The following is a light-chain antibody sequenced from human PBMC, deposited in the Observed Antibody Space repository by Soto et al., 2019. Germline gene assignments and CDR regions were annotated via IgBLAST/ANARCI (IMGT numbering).Light chain of an antibody. V-gene: IGKV1-5*01. Sequence: DIQMTQSPSTLSASVGDRVTITCRASQSISSWLAWYQQKPGKAPKLLIYDTSSLERGVPSRFSGSGSGTEFTLTISSLQPEDFATHFCQQLNSYPITFGQGTRLEIK. CDR3: QQLNSYPIT. J-gene: IGKJ5*01. CDR1: QSISSW. CDR2: DTS.